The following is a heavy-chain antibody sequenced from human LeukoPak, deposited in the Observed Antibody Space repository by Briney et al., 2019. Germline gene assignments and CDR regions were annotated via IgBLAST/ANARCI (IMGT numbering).Heavy chain of an antibody. Sequence: GGSLGLSCAASGFTFNSYTMGWVRQAPGKGLEWVSSISGSGGLPYYADSVKGRFTISRDNSKSTLYLQMNSLRAEDTAVYYCAKFDYDSSGFYSHFDCWGQGTLVTVSS. J-gene: IGHJ4*02. CDR3: AKFDYDSSGFYSHFDC. CDR2: ISGSGGLP. D-gene: IGHD3-22*01. V-gene: IGHV3-23*01. CDR1: GFTFNSYT.